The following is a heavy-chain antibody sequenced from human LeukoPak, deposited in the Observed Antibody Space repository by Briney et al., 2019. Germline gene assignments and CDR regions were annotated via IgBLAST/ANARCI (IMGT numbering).Heavy chain of an antibody. CDR1: GGTFSSYA. D-gene: IGHD3-22*01. CDR2: IIPILGIA. J-gene: IGHJ4*02. V-gene: IGHV1-69*04. Sequence: SAKVSCKASGGTFSSYAISWVRQAPGQGLEWMGRIIPILGIANYAQKFQGRVTITADKSTSTAYMELSSLRSEDAAVYYCAKATMIVVVAYYFDYWGQGTLVTVSS. CDR3: AKATMIVVVAYYFDY.